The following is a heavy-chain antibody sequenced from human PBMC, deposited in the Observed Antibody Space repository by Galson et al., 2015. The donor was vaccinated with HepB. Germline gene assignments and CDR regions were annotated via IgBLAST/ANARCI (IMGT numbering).Heavy chain of an antibody. CDR1: GYSFTSYW. D-gene: IGHD6-19*01. Sequence: QSGAEVKKPGESLKISCKGSGYSFTSYWIGWVRQMPGKDLEWMGIIYPGDSDTRYSPSFQGQVTISADKSISTAYLQWSSLKASDTAMYYCARLVGSGWSPYYYYYGMDVWGQGTTVTVSS. V-gene: IGHV5-51*01. J-gene: IGHJ6*02. CDR3: ARLVGSGWSPYYYYYGMDV. CDR2: IYPGDSDT.